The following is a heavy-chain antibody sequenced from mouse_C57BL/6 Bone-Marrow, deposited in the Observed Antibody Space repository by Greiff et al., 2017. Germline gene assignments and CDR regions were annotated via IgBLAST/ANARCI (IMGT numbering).Heavy chain of an antibody. D-gene: IGHD1-1*01. CDR1: GYTFTSYW. V-gene: IGHV1-64*01. Sequence: QVQLKQPGAELVKPGASVKLSCKASGYTFTSYWMHWVKQRPGQGLEWIGMIHPNSGSTNYNEKFKSKATLTVDKSSSTAYMQLSSLTSEDSAVYYCARSNDYYGFAYWGQGTLVTVSA. CDR3: ARSNDYYGFAY. J-gene: IGHJ3*01. CDR2: IHPNSGST.